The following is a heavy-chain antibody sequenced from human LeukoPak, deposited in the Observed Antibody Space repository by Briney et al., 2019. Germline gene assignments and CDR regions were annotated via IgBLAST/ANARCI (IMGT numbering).Heavy chain of an antibody. Sequence: SETLSLTCAVYGGSFSGYYWSWIRQPPGKGLEWIGEINHSGSTNYNPSLKSLVTISVDTSKNQCSLKLSSVTAADTAIYYCARDAKYYYGSRTFFFYEHWGQGTLLTVSS. V-gene: IGHV4-34*01. CDR3: ARDAKYYYGSRTFFFYEH. D-gene: IGHD3-10*01. J-gene: IGHJ4*02. CDR2: INHSGST. CDR1: GGSFSGYY.